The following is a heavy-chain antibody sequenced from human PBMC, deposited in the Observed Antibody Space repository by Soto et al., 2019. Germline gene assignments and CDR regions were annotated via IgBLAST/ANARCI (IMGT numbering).Heavy chain of an antibody. CDR1: GFSLTTSGVS. CDR2: IRWDDDK. J-gene: IGHJ4*02. CDR3: AHRLPHYYDSSGYID. D-gene: IGHD3-22*01. V-gene: IGHV2-5*02. Sequence: QITLKESGPPLVKPTQTLTLTCTFSGFSLTTSGVSVGWIRQPPGKALEWLALIRWDDDKRYSPSLKGRLTITKDTSKNQVVLTMTNMDPVDTATYYCAHRLPHYYDSSGYIDWGQGTLVTVSS.